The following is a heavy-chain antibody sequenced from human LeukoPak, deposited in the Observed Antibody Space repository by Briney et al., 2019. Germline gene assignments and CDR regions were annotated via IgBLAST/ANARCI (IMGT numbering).Heavy chain of an antibody. V-gene: IGHV1-18*01. Sequence: ASVKVSCKASGGTFSSYAISWVRQAPGQGLEWMGWISAYSGNTNYAQKFQGRVTMTTDTSTSTAYMELRSLTSDDTAVYYCARGRIAADDAFDIWGQGTMVTVSS. CDR2: ISAYSGNT. CDR3: ARGRIAADDAFDI. D-gene: IGHD6-13*01. CDR1: GGTFSSYA. J-gene: IGHJ3*02.